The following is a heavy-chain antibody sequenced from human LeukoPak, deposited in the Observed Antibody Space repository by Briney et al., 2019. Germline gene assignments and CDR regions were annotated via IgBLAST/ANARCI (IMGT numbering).Heavy chain of an antibody. CDR3: AAGGLDQTRAEYFQH. J-gene: IGHJ1*01. V-gene: IGHV1-69*04. CDR1: GGTFSSYA. Sequence: SVKVSCKASGGTFSSYAISWVRQAPGQGLEWMGRIIPILGIANYAQKFQDRVTITADKSTSTAYMELSSLRSEDTAVYYCAAGGLDQTRAEYFQHWGQGTLVTVSS. CDR2: IIPILGIA. D-gene: IGHD3/OR15-3a*01.